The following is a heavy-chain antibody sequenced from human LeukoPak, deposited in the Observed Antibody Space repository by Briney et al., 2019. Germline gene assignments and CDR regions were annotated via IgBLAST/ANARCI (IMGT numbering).Heavy chain of an antibody. V-gene: IGHV4-59*01. CDR1: DGSINSYY. CDR2: IYYNGNT. D-gene: IGHD1-26*01. Sequence: SETLSLTCSVSDGSINSYYWNWIRRPPGKGLEWIGYIYYNGNTNYSPSLKSRVTMSVDTSKNLLSLKVSSVTAADTAVYYCARGRSNYYGMDVWGQGTTVTVSS. CDR3: ARGRSNYYGMDV. J-gene: IGHJ6*02.